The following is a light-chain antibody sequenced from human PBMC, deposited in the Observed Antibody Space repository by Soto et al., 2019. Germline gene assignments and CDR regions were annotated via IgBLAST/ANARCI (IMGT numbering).Light chain of an antibody. CDR2: AAS. CDR1: HDVATY. Sequence: DTQMTQSPSSMSAFVGGSVTISCRASHDVATYLAWFQQRPGKAPKSLIYAASTLQNGVPSRFSGSGYGSDFTLTITNLQPEDFATYYCQQYRSYPHTFGQGTKVDIK. CDR3: QQYRSYPHT. V-gene: IGKV1-16*01. J-gene: IGKJ2*01.